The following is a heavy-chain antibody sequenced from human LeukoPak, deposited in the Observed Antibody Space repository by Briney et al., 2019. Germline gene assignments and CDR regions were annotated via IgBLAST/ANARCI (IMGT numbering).Heavy chain of an antibody. CDR3: ARGWSYYLY. CDR1: GFTFSTYW. J-gene: IGHJ4*02. V-gene: IGHV3-7*01. Sequence: GGSLRLSCAASGFTFSTYWMSWDRQAPGRGLEWVANIKQDESEKYYVDSVTGRFTISRDNAKNSLYLQMHSLRAEDTAVYYCARGWSYYLYWGQGTLVTVSS. CDR2: IKQDESEK. D-gene: IGHD1-26*01.